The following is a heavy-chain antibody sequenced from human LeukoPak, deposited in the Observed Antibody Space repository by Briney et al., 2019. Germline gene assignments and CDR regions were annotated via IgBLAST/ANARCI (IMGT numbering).Heavy chain of an antibody. CDR1: GFTFSSYW. J-gene: IGHJ4*02. Sequence: GGSLRLSCAASGFTFSSYWMSWVRQAPGKGLEWVSAISGSGGSTYYADSVKGRFTISRDNSKNTLYLQMNSLRAEDTAVYYCAKVGQGVVVVPAAPVSYWGQGTLVTVSS. CDR2: ISGSGGST. D-gene: IGHD2-2*01. V-gene: IGHV3-23*01. CDR3: AKVGQGVVVVPAAPVSY.